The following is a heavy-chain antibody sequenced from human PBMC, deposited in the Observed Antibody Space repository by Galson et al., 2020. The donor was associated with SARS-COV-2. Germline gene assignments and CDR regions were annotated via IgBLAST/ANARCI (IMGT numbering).Heavy chain of an antibody. V-gene: IGHV4-59*11. CDR3: ARGDFLTGYRGNWFDP. CDR1: GGSLESHF. D-gene: IGHD3-9*01. J-gene: IGHJ5*02. CDR2: IYYSGST. Sequence: SETLSLTCSVSGGSLESHFLTWIRQAPGKGLEYIGYIYYSGSTHYSPSLKSRVTLSVDTSKNQFSLKLTSVTAADTAMYYCARGDFLTGYRGNWFDPWGQGTLVTVSS.